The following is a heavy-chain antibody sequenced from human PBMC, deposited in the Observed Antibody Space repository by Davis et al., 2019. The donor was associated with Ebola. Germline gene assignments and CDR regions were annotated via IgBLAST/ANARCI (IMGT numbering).Heavy chain of an antibody. CDR3: ARVGYSSGYGLSGMDV. Sequence: GESLRLSCAASGFTFSSYSMNWVRQAPGKGLVWVSRINSDGTGTSYADSVKGRFTISRDNAKSTLYLQMNSLRAEDTALYYCARVGYSSGYGLSGMDVWGQGTTVTVSS. J-gene: IGHJ6*02. CDR1: GFTFSSYS. D-gene: IGHD6-25*01. V-gene: IGHV3-74*01. CDR2: INSDGTGT.